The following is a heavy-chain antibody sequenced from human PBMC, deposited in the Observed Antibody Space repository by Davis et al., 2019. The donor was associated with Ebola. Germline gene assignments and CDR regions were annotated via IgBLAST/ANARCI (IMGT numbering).Heavy chain of an antibody. V-gene: IGHV1-18*01. CDR1: GYTFTSYG. CDR2: ISAYNGNT. J-gene: IGHJ4*02. D-gene: IGHD2-2*01. Sequence: ASVKVSCKASGYTFTSYGISWVRQAPGQGLEWMGWISAYNGNTNYAQKLQGRVTMTTDTSTSTAYMELSSLRSEDTAVYYCARARSIVVVPAANDYTFDYWGQGTLVTVSS. CDR3: ARARSIVVVPAANDYTFDY.